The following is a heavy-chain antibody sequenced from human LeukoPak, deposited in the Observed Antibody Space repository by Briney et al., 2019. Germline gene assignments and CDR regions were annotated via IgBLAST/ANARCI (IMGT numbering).Heavy chain of an antibody. D-gene: IGHD2-2*01. CDR3: ARPCPSSTSSCYDY. CDR2: ISPNTGGT. V-gene: IGHV1-2*02. CDR1: GYTFTGYS. Sequence: ASVKVSCKASGYTFTGYSMHWVRQAPGQGLEWMGWISPNTGGTNYAQKFQDRVTMTRDTSFSTAYMELNSLRSDDTAVYYCARPCPSSTSSCYDYWGQGTLVTVSS. J-gene: IGHJ4*02.